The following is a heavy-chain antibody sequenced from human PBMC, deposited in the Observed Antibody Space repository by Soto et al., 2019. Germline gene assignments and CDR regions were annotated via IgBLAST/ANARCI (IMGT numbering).Heavy chain of an antibody. CDR1: GGSISSGGYY. CDR3: AVMTYYYGSGSYYRELPFDY. V-gene: IGHV4-31*03. Sequence: QVQLQESGPGLVKPSQTLSLTCTVSGGSISSGGYYWSWIRQHPGKGLEWIGNIYYSGSTHYNPSLTSRVNISVDRSKNQFSLKLSSVTAADTAVYYCAVMTYYYGSGSYYRELPFDYWGQGTLVTVSS. J-gene: IGHJ4*02. CDR2: IYYSGST. D-gene: IGHD3-10*01.